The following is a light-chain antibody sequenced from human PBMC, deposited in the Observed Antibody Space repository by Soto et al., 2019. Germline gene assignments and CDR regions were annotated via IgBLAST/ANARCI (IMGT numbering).Light chain of an antibody. CDR3: HQRSNWPRT. J-gene: IGKJ4*01. Sequence: EIVLTQSPATLSLFPGERATLSCRASQSIGTYLAWYQQKPGQAPRLLISNASNRATGIPARFSGSGSGTDFSLTISSLEAEDFAVYYCHQRSNWPRTFGGGTKVEIK. CDR2: NAS. CDR1: QSIGTY. V-gene: IGKV3-11*01.